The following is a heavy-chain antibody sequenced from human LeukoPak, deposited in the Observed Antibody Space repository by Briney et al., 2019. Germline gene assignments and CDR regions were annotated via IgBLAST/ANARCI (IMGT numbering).Heavy chain of an antibody. D-gene: IGHD3-10*01. CDR2: IYSGGST. CDR1: GFTVSSNY. J-gene: IGHJ4*02. CDR3: ARSGAGGYVDY. V-gene: IGHV3-66*01. Sequence: GGSLRLSCAASGFTVSSNYMSWVRQAPGKGLEWVSVIYSGGSTYYADSVKGRFTISRDNSKNTMYLQMNNLRAQDTAVYYCARSGAGGYVDYWGQGTLVTVSS.